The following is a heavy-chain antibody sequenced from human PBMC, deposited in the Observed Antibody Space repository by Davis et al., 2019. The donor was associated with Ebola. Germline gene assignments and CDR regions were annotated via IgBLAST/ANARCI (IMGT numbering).Heavy chain of an antibody. V-gene: IGHV3-9*01. J-gene: IGHJ4*02. Sequence: GGSPRLSCAASGFTFSSYGMHWVRQAPGKGLEWVSGISWNSGSIGYADSVKGRFTISRDNAKNSLYLQMKSLRAEDTALYYCAKALNGSSSSGVDYWGQGTLVTVSS. CDR1: GFTFSSYG. CDR3: AKALNGSSSSGVDY. CDR2: ISWNSGSI. D-gene: IGHD6-6*01.